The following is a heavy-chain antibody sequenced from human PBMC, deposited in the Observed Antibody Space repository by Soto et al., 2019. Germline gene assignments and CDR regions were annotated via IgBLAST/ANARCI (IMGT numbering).Heavy chain of an antibody. CDR3: ARGFMYMNYARVAFDI. CDR1: GYTFASYA. CDR2: TNAGNGNT. Sequence: ASVKVSCKASGYTFASYAMHWVRQAPGQRLEWMGWTNAGNGNTKYSQKFQGRVTITRDTSASTAYMELSSLRSEDTAVYYCARGFMYMNYARVAFDIWGQGTMVTVSS. J-gene: IGHJ3*02. V-gene: IGHV1-3*01. D-gene: IGHD1-7*01.